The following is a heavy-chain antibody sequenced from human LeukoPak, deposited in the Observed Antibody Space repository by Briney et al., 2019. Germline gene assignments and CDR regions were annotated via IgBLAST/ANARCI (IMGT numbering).Heavy chain of an antibody. CDR3: ARAWDIVVVPAAIQH. Sequence: PGGSLRLSCAASGFTFSSYGMHWVRQAPGKGLEWVAVISYDGSNKYYADSVKGRFTISRDNSKNTLYQQMNSLRAEDTAVNYCARAWDIVVVPAAIQHWGQGTLVTVSS. D-gene: IGHD2-2*01. J-gene: IGHJ1*01. CDR2: ISYDGSNK. CDR1: GFTFSSYG. V-gene: IGHV3-30*03.